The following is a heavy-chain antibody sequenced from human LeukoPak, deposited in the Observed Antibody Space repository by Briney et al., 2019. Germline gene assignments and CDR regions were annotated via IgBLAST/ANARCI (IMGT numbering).Heavy chain of an antibody. Sequence: GASVKVSCKASGYTFTSYGISWVRQAPEQGLEWMGWISAYNGNTNYAQKLQGRVTMTTDTSTSTAYMELRSLRSDDTAVYYCAREARIAAAGSLVDSDYWGQGTLVTVSS. V-gene: IGHV1-18*01. CDR2: ISAYNGNT. CDR1: GYTFTSYG. D-gene: IGHD6-13*01. CDR3: AREARIAAAGSLVDSDY. J-gene: IGHJ4*02.